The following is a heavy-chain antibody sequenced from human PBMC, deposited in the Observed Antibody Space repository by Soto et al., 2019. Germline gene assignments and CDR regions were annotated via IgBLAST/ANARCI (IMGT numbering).Heavy chain of an antibody. V-gene: IGHV4-61*01. CDR2: IYYSGPS. Sequence: SETLSLTCTVSGGSVSRDSNFWSWIRQPSGKGLEWIGYIYYSGPSRYNPSLESRVTISIDSSKNQVSLTLTSVTAADTAVYYCARGYSHYAHWGRGTLVTVSS. CDR1: GGSVSRDSNF. CDR3: ARGYSHYAH. D-gene: IGHD4-4*01. J-gene: IGHJ4*02.